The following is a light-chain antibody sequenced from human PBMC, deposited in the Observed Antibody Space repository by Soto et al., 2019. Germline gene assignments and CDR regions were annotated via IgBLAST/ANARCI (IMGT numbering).Light chain of an antibody. Sequence: QSALAQPRSVSWSPGQSVTISCTLTSSDVGAYNYVSWYQQHPGKAPKLMTYDVSKRPSGVPDRFSGSKSGNTASLTISGLQAEDEADYYCCSYADNYSYVFGTGTK. CDR2: DVS. CDR1: SSDVGAYNY. J-gene: IGLJ1*01. V-gene: IGLV2-11*01. CDR3: CSYADNYSYV.